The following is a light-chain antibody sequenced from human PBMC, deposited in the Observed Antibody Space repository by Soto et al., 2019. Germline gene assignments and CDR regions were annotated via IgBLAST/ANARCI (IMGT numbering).Light chain of an antibody. CDR1: SSDVGAYNY. Sequence: QSAPTQPASVSGSPGQSITISCTGTSSDVGAYNYVSWYQQHPGKAPELMIYDVSNRPSGVSNRFSGSKSGNTASLTISGLQAEDEADYYCTSYAGSSTYAFGTGTKLTVL. CDR2: DVS. J-gene: IGLJ1*01. V-gene: IGLV2-14*01. CDR3: TSYAGSSTYA.